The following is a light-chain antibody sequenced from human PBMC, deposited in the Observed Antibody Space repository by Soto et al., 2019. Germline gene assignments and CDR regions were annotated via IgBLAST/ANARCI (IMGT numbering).Light chain of an antibody. CDR2: GAS. V-gene: IGKV3-20*01. Sequence: EIVWPQSHATRSLPPGESANPPGRASQSVSSSYLAWSQKKPGQAPRLLIYGASSRATGIPDRFSGSGSRTDSTLTIRRLQPEDSAVYYCQQYGSPWTFGQGTKVDIK. CDR3: QQYGSPWT. J-gene: IGKJ1*01. CDR1: QSVSSSY.